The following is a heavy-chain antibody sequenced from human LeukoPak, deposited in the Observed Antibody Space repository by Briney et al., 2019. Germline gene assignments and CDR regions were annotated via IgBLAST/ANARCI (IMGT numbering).Heavy chain of an antibody. CDR2: IYYSGST. D-gene: IGHD3-10*01. Sequence: SETLSLTCTVSGGSISSYYWSRIRQPPGKGLEWIGYIYYSGSTNYNPSLKSRVTISVDTSKNQFSLKLSSVTAADTAVYYCARDGGQTYYYSSGSYNWFDPWGQGTLVTVSS. CDR3: ARDGGQTYYYSSGSYNWFDP. V-gene: IGHV4-59*01. J-gene: IGHJ5*02. CDR1: GGSISSYY.